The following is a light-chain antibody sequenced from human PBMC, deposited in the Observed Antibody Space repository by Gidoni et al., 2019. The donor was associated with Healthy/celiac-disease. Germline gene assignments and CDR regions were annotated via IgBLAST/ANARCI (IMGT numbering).Light chain of an antibody. Sequence: DIQMTQSPSTLSASVGDRVTITCRASQSISSWLDWYQQKPGKAPKLLIYKASSLESGVPSRFSGSGSGKEFTLTISSLQPDDFATYYCKQYNSYSYTFGQGTKLEIK. V-gene: IGKV1-5*03. CDR2: KAS. CDR3: KQYNSYSYT. J-gene: IGKJ2*01. CDR1: QSISSW.